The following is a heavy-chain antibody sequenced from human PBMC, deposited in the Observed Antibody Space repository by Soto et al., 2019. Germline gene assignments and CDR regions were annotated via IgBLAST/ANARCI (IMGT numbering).Heavy chain of an antibody. V-gene: IGHV1-18*01. CDR3: ARGITLPTTLDY. J-gene: IGHJ4*02. CDR2: ISTYNGDT. CDR1: GYTFTRSG. D-gene: IGHD1-20*01. Sequence: ASVKVSCKASGYTFTRSGISWVRQAPGQGLEWMGWISTYNGDTNYAQTFQGRVTITRDTSASTAYMELSSLRSEDTAVYYCARGITLPTTLDYWGQGTLVTVSS.